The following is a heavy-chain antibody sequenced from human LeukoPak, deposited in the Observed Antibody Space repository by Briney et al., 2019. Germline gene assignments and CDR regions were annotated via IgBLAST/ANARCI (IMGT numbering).Heavy chain of an antibody. CDR2: IYSGGST. V-gene: IGHV3-66*01. J-gene: IGHJ4*02. Sequence: GGSLRLSCAASGFTVSSNYMSWVREAPGKGLEWGSVIYSGGSTYYADSVKGRFTISRDNSKNTLYLQMNSLRAEDTAVYYCAISLLTGDPYYFDYWGQGTLVTVSA. D-gene: IGHD3-9*01. CDR3: AISLLTGDPYYFDY. CDR1: GFTVSSNY.